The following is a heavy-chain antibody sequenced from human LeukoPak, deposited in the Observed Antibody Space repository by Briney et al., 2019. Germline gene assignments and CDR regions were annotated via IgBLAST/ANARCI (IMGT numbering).Heavy chain of an antibody. Sequence: SETLSLTCAVYGGSFSGYYWSWIRQPPGKGLEWIGSIYYSGSTYYNPSLKSRVTISVDTSKNQFSLKLSSVTAADTAVYYCARAVATIVHYYYYYMDVWGKGTTVTVSS. CDR2: IYYSGST. V-gene: IGHV4-34*01. J-gene: IGHJ6*03. CDR3: ARAVATIVHYYYYYMDV. D-gene: IGHD5-12*01. CDR1: GGSFSGYY.